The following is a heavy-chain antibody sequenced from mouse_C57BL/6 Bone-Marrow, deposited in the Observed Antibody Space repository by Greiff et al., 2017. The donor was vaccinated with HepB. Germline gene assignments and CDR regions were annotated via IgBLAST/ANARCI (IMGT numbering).Heavy chain of an antibody. J-gene: IGHJ1*03. V-gene: IGHV5-2*01. Sequence: EVMLVESGGGLVQPGESLKLSCESNEYEFPSHDMSWVRKTPEKRLELVAAINSDGGSTYYPDTMERRFIISRDNTKKTLYLQMSSLRSEDTALYYCARQAYYYGSSYVDWYFDVWGTGTTVTVSS. D-gene: IGHD1-1*01. CDR2: INSDGGST. CDR3: ARQAYYYGSSYVDWYFDV. CDR1: EYEFPSHD.